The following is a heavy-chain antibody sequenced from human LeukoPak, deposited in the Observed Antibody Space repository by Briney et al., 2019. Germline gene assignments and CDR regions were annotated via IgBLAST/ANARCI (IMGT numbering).Heavy chain of an antibody. D-gene: IGHD6-25*01. V-gene: IGHV1-2*02. CDR3: ARQAATGAWLDP. J-gene: IGHJ5*02. Sequence: VASVKVSCKASGYTFTDHYMHWVRQAPGQGFEWMGWIKPNTGGTHYAQKFQGRVTMTTDTSISTAYMELSSLTSDDTAVYYCARQAATGAWLDPWGQGTLVTVSS. CDR2: IKPNTGGT. CDR1: GYTFTDHY.